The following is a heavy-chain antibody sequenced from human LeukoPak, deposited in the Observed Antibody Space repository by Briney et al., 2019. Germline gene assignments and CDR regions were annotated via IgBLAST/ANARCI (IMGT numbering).Heavy chain of an antibody. J-gene: IGHJ4*02. CDR3: AKDQGRGWYNY. CDR2: ISSSGSTI. CDR1: GFTFSDYY. Sequence: GGSLRLSCAASGFTFSDYYMSWIRQAPGKGLEWVSYISSSGSTIYYADSVKGRFTISRDNSKNTLYLQMNSLRAEDTAVYYCAKDQGRGWYNYWGQGTLVTVSS. V-gene: IGHV3-11*01. D-gene: IGHD6-19*01.